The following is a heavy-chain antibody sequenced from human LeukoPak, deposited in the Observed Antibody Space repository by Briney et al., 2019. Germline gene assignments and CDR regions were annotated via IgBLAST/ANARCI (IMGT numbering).Heavy chain of an antibody. J-gene: IGHJ4*02. CDR2: IWYDGGNT. Sequence: PGGSLRLSCAASGFTFNSYGMHWVRQAPGKGLEWVAFIWYDGGNTYYVDSVKGRFTISRDHSKNTLYLQMNSLGAEDTAVYYCAKHLFTGSYTSTFDYWGQGTLVTVSS. V-gene: IGHV3-30*02. CDR1: GFTFNSYG. CDR3: AKHLFTGSYTSTFDY. D-gene: IGHD1-26*01.